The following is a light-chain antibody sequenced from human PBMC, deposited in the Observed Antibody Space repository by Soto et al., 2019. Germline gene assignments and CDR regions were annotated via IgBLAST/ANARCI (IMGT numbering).Light chain of an antibody. J-gene: IGKJ1*01. CDR2: GAS. CDR1: QSVSSSY. CDR3: QQYGSSPWT. V-gene: IGKV3-20*01. Sequence: EIVLTQSPGTLSLSPGERATLSCRASQSVSSSYLAWYQQTPGQAPRLLIYGASSRATGIPGRFSGSGSGTDFTLTISRLEPEDFAVYYCQQYGSSPWTFGQGTKVDIK.